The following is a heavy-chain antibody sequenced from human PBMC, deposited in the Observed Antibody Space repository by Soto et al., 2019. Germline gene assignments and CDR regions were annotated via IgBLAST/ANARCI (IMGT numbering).Heavy chain of an antibody. Sequence: SETLSLTCAVSGGSISSGGYSWSWIRRPPGKGLEWIGYIYHSGSTYYNPSLKSRVTISVDRSKNQFSLKLSSVTAADTAVYYCARVYRRYDSSGYYYEAFDIWGQGTMVTV. CDR2: IYHSGST. D-gene: IGHD3-22*01. CDR1: GGSISSGGYS. J-gene: IGHJ3*02. V-gene: IGHV4-30-2*01. CDR3: ARVYRRYDSSGYYYEAFDI.